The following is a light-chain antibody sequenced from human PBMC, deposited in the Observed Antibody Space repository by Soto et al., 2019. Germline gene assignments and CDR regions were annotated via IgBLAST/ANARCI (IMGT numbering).Light chain of an antibody. CDR2: EAT. J-gene: IGKJ3*01. CDR3: QQYNHY. V-gene: IGKV1-5*03. CDR1: QSISSW. Sequence: DIQMTQSPSTLSASVGDRVIITCRASQSISSWLAWYQQKPGRAPKLLIYEATNLESGVPSRFSGSGSGTEFTLTISSLQPDDFATYYCQQYNHYFGPGTKVDIK.